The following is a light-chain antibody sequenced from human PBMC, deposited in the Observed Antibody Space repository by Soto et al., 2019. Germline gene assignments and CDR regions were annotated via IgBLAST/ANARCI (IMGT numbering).Light chain of an antibody. J-gene: IGKJ5*01. CDR3: QPYGSSPPIT. CDR2: GAS. Sequence: EIVLTQSPGTLSLSPGERATLSCRASHSVSSSYLAWYQQKPGQAPRLLIYGASSRATGIPDRFSGRGSGTDFTLTISRLQPEDFAVYYCQPYGSSPPITFGQGTRLEIK. CDR1: HSVSSSY. V-gene: IGKV3-20*01.